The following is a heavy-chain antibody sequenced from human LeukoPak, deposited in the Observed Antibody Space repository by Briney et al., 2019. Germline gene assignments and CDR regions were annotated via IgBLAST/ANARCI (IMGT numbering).Heavy chain of an antibody. CDR2: IYTSGST. J-gene: IGHJ4*02. V-gene: IGHV4-4*07. D-gene: IGHD3-22*01. Sequence: SETLSLTCTVSGGSISSYYWSWIRQPAGKGLEWIGRIYTSGSTNYNPSLKSRVTMSVDTSKNQFSLKLSSVTAADTAVYCCARDRREYYDSSGYYWVNDYWGQGTLVTVSS. CDR3: ARDRREYYDSSGYYWVNDY. CDR1: GGSISSYY.